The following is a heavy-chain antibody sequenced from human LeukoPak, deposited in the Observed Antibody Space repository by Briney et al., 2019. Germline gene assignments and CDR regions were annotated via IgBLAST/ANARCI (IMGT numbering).Heavy chain of an antibody. D-gene: IGHD2-15*01. CDR1: GGSISSYY. CDR3: ARGVVVAAIHDYYFDY. CDR2: IYYSGST. V-gene: IGHV4-30-4*01. J-gene: IGHJ4*02. Sequence: PSETLSLTCTVSGGSISSYYWSWIRQPPGKGLEWIGYIYYSGSTYYNPSLKSRVTISVDTSKNQFSLKLSSVTAADTAVYYCARGVVVAAIHDYYFDYWGQGTLVTVSS.